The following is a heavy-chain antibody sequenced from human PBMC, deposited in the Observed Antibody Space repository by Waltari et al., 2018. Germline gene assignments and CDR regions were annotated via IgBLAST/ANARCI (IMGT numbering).Heavy chain of an antibody. CDR3: ARDFGSSWSTANNWFDP. D-gene: IGHD6-13*01. J-gene: IGHJ5*02. CDR1: GGSISSSSYY. CDR2: IYYSGST. V-gene: IGHV4-39*02. Sequence: QLQLQESGPGLVKPSETLSLTCTVSGGSISSSSYYWGWIRQPPGKGLEWIGSIYYSGSTYYNPSLKSRVTISVDTSKNQFSLKLSSVTAADTAVYYCARDFGSSWSTANNWFDPWGQGTLVTVSS.